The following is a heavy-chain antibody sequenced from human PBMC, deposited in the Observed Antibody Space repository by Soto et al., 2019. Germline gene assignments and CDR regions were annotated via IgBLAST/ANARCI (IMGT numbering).Heavy chain of an antibody. V-gene: IGHV3-30*03. CDR3: AGGYQLLLDQSYYYYGMDV. CDR2: ISYDGSNK. CDR1: GFTFSSYG. D-gene: IGHD2-2*01. Sequence: GGSLRLSCAASGFTFSSYGMHWVRQAPRKGLEWVAVISYDGSNKYYADSVKGRFTISRDNSKNTLYLQMNSLRAEDTAVYYCAGGYQLLLDQSYYYYGMDVWGQGTTVTVSS. J-gene: IGHJ6*02.